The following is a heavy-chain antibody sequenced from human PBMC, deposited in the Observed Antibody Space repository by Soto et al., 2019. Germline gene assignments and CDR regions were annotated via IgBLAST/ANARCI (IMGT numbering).Heavy chain of an antibody. J-gene: IGHJ6*02. CDR2: IPQDGVDG. Sequence: PGGSVRLSCEVSGFTFSMYSMSWVRQSPGKGLEWVAKIPQDGVDGHYADSVKGRFIISRDNDKNSLHLQLNNLRAEDTAVYYCARDHLILPAHDFFYGSDVWGRGATVTVSS. D-gene: IGHD2-21*02. CDR1: GFTFSMYS. V-gene: IGHV3-7*03. CDR3: ARDHLILPAHDFFYGSDV.